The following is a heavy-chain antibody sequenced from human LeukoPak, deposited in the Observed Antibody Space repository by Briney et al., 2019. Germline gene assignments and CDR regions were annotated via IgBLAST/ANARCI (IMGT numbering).Heavy chain of an antibody. J-gene: IGHJ5*02. V-gene: IGHV4-34*01. D-gene: IGHD6-25*01. CDR1: GGSFSGYY. CDR3: AAEGYSSAGGRYWFDP. CDR2: INHSGST. Sequence: SETLSLTCAVYGGSFSGYYWSWIRQPPGKGLEWIGEINHSGSTNYNPSLKSRVTISVDTSKNQFSLKLSSVTAADTAVYYCAAEGYSSAGGRYWFDPWGQGTLVTVSS.